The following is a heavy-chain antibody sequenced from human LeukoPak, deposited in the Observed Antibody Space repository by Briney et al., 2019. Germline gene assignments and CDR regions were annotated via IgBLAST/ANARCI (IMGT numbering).Heavy chain of an antibody. D-gene: IGHD5-18*01. CDR3: AKDRGYSYGEIRYYYYGMDV. V-gene: IGHV3-43D*04. CDR2: ISWDGGST. J-gene: IGHJ6*04. Sequence: EPGGSLRLSCAASGFTFDDYAMHWVRQAPGKGLEWVSLISWDGGSTYYADSVKGRFTISRDNSKNSLYQQMNSLRAEDTALYYCAKDRGYSYGEIRYYYYGMDVWGEGTTVTVSS. CDR1: GFTFDDYA.